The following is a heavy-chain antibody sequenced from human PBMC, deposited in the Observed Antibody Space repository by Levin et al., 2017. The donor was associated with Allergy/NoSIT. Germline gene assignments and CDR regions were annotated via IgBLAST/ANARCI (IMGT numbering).Heavy chain of an antibody. V-gene: IGHV3-23*01. J-gene: IGHJ4*02. CDR3: AKGGIGEAGALDY. D-gene: IGHD3-16*01. Sequence: GGSLRLSCAASGFIFSSYAMTWVRQAPGKGLEWVSSIGTDGGTYYADSVRGRSTISRDNPKNSLNLQMDSLRADDTAVYRCAKGGIGEAGALDYWGQGTLVTVSS. CDR2: IGTDGGT. CDR1: GFIFSSYA.